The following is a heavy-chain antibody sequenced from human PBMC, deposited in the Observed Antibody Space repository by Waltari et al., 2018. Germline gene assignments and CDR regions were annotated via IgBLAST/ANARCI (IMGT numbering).Heavy chain of an antibody. D-gene: IGHD3-3*01. V-gene: IGHV1-8*03. CDR2: MKPDSGNT. CDR1: GYTFTSYD. J-gene: IGHJ5*02. CDR3: ARGSGYYDFWSGYYQDWFDP. Sequence: QVQLVQSGAEVKKPGASVKVSCKASGYTFTSYDINWVRQATGQGLEWMGWMKPDSGNTGYAQKFQGRVTITRNTSISTAYMELSSLRSEDTAVYYCARGSGYYDFWSGYYQDWFDPWGQGTLVTVSS.